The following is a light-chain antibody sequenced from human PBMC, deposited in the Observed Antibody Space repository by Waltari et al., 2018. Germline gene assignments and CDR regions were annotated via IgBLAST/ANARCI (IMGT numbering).Light chain of an antibody. Sequence: QSVLTQPPSASGTPGQRVTISCSGSSSNLGSNTVTWYQQHPGTSPKLLIYSNNQLPSGVPDRFSGSKSGTSASLAISGLQSEDEADYYCAAWDDSLNGFWVFGGGTKLTVL. CDR2: SNN. V-gene: IGLV1-44*01. CDR3: AAWDDSLNGFWV. J-gene: IGLJ3*02. CDR1: SSNLGSNT.